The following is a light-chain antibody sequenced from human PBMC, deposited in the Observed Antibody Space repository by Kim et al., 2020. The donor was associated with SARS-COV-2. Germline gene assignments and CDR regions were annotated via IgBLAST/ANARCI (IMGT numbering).Light chain of an antibody. Sequence: QSVLTQPPSASGTPGQRVAISCSGSSSNIGSYFVYWRQQLPGTAPKLVIHENSQRPSGVPDRFSGSKSGTSASLAISGLRSEDEGDYYCAAWDDTLHAWVFGGGTQLTVL. J-gene: IGLJ3*02. CDR1: SSNIGSYF. V-gene: IGLV1-47*01. CDR2: ENS. CDR3: AAWDDTLHAWV.